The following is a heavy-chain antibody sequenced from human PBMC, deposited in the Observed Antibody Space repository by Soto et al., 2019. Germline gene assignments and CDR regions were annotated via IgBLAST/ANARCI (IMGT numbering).Heavy chain of an antibody. Sequence: ASVKVSCKASGYTFTSYTMHWVRQAPGQGLEWMGWISAYNGNTNYAQKLQGRVTMTTDTSTSTAYMELRSLRSDDTAVYYCAREQYYDSSGYRPFYGMDVWGQGTTVTVSS. CDR1: GYTFTSYT. J-gene: IGHJ6*02. V-gene: IGHV1-18*01. CDR3: AREQYYDSSGYRPFYGMDV. CDR2: ISAYNGNT. D-gene: IGHD3-22*01.